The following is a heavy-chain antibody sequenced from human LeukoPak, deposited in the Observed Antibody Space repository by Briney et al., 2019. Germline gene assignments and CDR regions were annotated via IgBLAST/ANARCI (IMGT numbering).Heavy chain of an antibody. CDR2: IQFDGTTE. Sequence: GGSLRLSCGASGFTLIDYNMHWVRQAPGKGLEYEAFIQFDGTTEYYTDSVKGRFTMSRDKSKNTLYLQMNSLRGGDTAVYYCARGAAVALELWGQGTLVTVSS. D-gene: IGHD6-19*01. J-gene: IGHJ4*02. V-gene: IGHV3-30*02. CDR3: ARGAAVALEL. CDR1: GFTLIDYN.